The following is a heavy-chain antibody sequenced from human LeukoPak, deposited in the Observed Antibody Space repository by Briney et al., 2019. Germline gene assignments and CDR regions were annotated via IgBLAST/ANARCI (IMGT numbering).Heavy chain of an antibody. CDR3: ARHETDSSGYLFPNWLDP. D-gene: IGHD3-22*01. J-gene: IGHJ5*02. V-gene: IGHV4-39*01. CDR2: IYYSGST. Sequence: PSETLSHTCTVSGGSISSSSYYWGWIRQPPGKGLEWIGSIYYSGSTYYNPSLKSRVTISVDTSKNQFSLKLSSVTAADTAVYYCARHETDSSGYLFPNWLDPWGQGTLVTVSS. CDR1: GGSISSSSYY.